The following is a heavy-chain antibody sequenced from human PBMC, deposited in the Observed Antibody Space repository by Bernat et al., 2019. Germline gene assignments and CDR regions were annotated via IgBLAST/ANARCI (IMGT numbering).Heavy chain of an antibody. D-gene: IGHD1-26*01. J-gene: IGHJ3*02. Sequence: QVQLVESGGGVVQPGRSLRLSCAASGFTFSSYGMHWVRQAPGKGLEWVAVIWYDGSNKYYADSVKGRFTISRDNSKNTLYLQMNSLRAEDTAVYYCARDFIVGATRHAFDIWGQGTMVTVSS. CDR1: GFTFSSYG. CDR2: IWYDGSNK. V-gene: IGHV3-33*01. CDR3: ARDFIVGATRHAFDI.